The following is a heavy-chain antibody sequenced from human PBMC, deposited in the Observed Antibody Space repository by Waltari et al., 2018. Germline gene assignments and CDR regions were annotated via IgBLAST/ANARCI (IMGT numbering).Heavy chain of an antibody. CDR3: ARDLGPGSGYFDS. CDR1: GGSISSTSW. CDR2: VYHTGST. J-gene: IGHJ4*02. V-gene: IGHV4-4*02. Sequence: QVQLQESGPGLVRPSGTLSLICAVSGGSISSTSWWNWVRQSPGKGLEWIGHVYHTGSTHYNPYMNSRVSMSLDKSKNHFSLKLSSVTAADTAVYYCARDLGPGSGYFDSWGQGTLVSVSS. D-gene: IGHD2-15*01.